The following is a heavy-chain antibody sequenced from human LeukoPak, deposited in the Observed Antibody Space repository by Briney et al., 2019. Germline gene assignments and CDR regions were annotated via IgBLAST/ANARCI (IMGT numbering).Heavy chain of an antibody. Sequence: GGSLRLSCAGSGFTFSTYFVNWVRQAPGKGLEWVSGISGRSGYTNYADSVKDRFTISRDNAKNSLYLQMNSLRVEDTAVYFCARCRDFYYGLDVWGQGTTVTVSS. D-gene: IGHD3-10*01. CDR3: ARCRDFYYGLDV. J-gene: IGHJ6*02. V-gene: IGHV3-21*01. CDR2: ISGRSGYT. CDR1: GFTFSTYF.